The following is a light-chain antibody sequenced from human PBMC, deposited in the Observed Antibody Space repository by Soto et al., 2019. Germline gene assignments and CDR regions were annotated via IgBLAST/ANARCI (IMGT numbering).Light chain of an antibody. Sequence: EIVLTQSPGTLSLSPGERATLSCRASQSVSSSYLAWYQQKPGQAPRLLIYGASSTATGIPGRFSGSGSGTDSTLTIRRLVPEDFAVYYCQHYGSSPWTFGQGTKVEIK. CDR1: QSVSSSY. CDR3: QHYGSSPWT. V-gene: IGKV3-20*01. CDR2: GAS. J-gene: IGKJ1*01.